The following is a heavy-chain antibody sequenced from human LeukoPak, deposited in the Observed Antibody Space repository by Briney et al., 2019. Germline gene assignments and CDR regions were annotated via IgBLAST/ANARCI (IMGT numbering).Heavy chain of an antibody. V-gene: IGHV4-34*01. Sequence: SETLSLTCAVYGGSFSGYYWSWIRQPPGKGLEWIGEINHSGSTNYNPSLKSRVTISVDTSKNQFSLKLSSVTAADTAVYYCARGHYDFWSGYFTTKYYYGMDVWGQGTTVTVPS. CDR2: INHSGST. CDR1: GGSFSGYY. D-gene: IGHD3-3*01. J-gene: IGHJ6*02. CDR3: ARGHYDFWSGYFTTKYYYGMDV.